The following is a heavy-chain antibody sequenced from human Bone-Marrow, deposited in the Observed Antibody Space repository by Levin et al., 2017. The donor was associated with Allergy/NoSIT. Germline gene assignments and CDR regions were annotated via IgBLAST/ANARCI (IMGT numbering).Heavy chain of an antibody. V-gene: IGHV1-69*04. J-gene: IGHJ3*02. Sequence: ASVKVSCKASGGTFSSYAISWVRQAPGQGLEWMGRIIPILGIANYAQKFQGRVTITADKSTSTAYMELSSLRSEDTVVYYCARGRRGVSEGGDAFDIWGQGTMVTVSS. CDR3: ARGRRGVSEGGDAFDI. D-gene: IGHD3-16*01. CDR1: GGTFSSYA. CDR2: IIPILGIA.